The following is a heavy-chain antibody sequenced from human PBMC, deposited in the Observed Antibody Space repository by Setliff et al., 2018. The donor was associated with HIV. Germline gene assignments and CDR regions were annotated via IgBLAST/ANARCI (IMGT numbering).Heavy chain of an antibody. CDR3: ARGRQDSYYECTSYYWGYAFDI. D-gene: IGHD3-22*01. CDR2: IYYSGDT. J-gene: IGHJ3*02. V-gene: IGHV4-59*01. CDR1: GGSITNYY. Sequence: PSETLSLTCTVSGGSITNYYWSWIRQSPERGLEWIGYIYYSGDTNYNTSLRSRVTISVDTSQHRFSLRLTSVTAADTGVYFCARGRQDSYYECTSYYWGYAFDIWGQGTRVTVSS.